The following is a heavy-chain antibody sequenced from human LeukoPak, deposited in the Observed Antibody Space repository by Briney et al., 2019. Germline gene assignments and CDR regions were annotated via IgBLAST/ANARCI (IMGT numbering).Heavy chain of an antibody. D-gene: IGHD3-10*01. V-gene: IGHV1-18*01. CDR2: ISAYNGNT. CDR1: GYTFTSYG. J-gene: IGHJ4*02. CDR3: ARASYYGSGKGNFDY. Sequence: ASVKVSCKASGYTFTSYGISWVRQAPGQGLEWMGWISAYNGNTNYAQKLQGRVTMTTDTSTSTAYMELRSLRSDDTAAYYCARASYYGSGKGNFDYWGQGTLVTVSS.